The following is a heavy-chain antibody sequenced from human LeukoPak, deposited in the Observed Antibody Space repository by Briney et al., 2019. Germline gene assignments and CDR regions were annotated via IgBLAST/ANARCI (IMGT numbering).Heavy chain of an antibody. D-gene: IGHD2-21*02. CDR1: GYSFTSHW. CDR2: IYPGDSDT. J-gene: IGHJ5*02. CDR3: ARHGWAYCGGDCYPNWFDP. Sequence: GESLKISCKGSGYSFTSHWIGWVRQMPGKGLEWMGIIYPGDSDTRYSPSFQGQVTISADKSISTAYLQWSSLKASDTAMYYCARHGWAYCGGDCYPNWFDPWGQGTLVTVSS. V-gene: IGHV5-51*01.